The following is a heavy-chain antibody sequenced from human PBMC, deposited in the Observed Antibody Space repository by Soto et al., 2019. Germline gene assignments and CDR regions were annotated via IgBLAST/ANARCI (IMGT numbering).Heavy chain of an antibody. CDR1: GFTFSSYS. CDR2: ISSSSSYI. D-gene: IGHD3-22*01. CDR3: ARDYLIAIPGWFDP. V-gene: IGHV3-21*01. J-gene: IGHJ5*02. Sequence: EVPLVESGGGLVKPGGSLRLSCAASGFTFSSYSMNWVRQAPGKGLEWVSSISSSSSYIYYADSVKGRFTISRDNAKNSLYLQMNSLRAEDTAVYYCARDYLIAIPGWFDPWGQGTLVTVSS.